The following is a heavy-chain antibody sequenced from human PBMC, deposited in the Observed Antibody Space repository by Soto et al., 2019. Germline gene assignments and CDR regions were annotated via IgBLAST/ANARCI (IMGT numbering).Heavy chain of an antibody. CDR3: TRPTGYASSLDY. V-gene: IGHV5-10-1*01. D-gene: IGHD5-12*01. J-gene: IGHJ4*02. CDR1: GYTFTGHW. CDR2: IDPSDSYT. Sequence: GESLKISCQGSGYTFTGHWISWVRQMPGKGLEWMGRIDPSDSYTDYSPTVQGHVTMSADKSITTAYLQWSSLQASDTAVYYCTRPTGYASSLDYSGQGTLVTVSS.